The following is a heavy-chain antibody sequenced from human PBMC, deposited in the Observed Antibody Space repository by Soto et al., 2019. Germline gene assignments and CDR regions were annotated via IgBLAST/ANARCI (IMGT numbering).Heavy chain of an antibody. D-gene: IGHD2-2*02. CDR1: GFTFSSYS. J-gene: IGHJ4*02. V-gene: IGHV3-21*01. Sequence: GGSLRLSCAASGFTFSSYSMNWVRQAPGKGLEWVSSINSYSSYTYYADSVKGRFSISRDNPKNSLYLHMNSLRAEDTAVYYCARTKGEDIVVVPAAIYDYWGQGTLVTVSS. CDR3: ARTKGEDIVVVPAAIYDY. CDR2: INSYSSYT.